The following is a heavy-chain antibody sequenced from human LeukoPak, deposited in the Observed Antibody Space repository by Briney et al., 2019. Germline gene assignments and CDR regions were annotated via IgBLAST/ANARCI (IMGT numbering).Heavy chain of an antibody. Sequence: PSETLSLTCTISGGSISSYYWSWIRQPAGKGLEWIGRIYTSGSTNYNPSLKSRVTMSVDTSKNRFSLKLSSVTAADTAVYYCARDDPTLGFDYWGQGTLVTVSS. D-gene: IGHD3-16*01. CDR3: ARDDPTLGFDY. CDR1: GGSISSYY. V-gene: IGHV4-4*07. J-gene: IGHJ4*02. CDR2: IYTSGST.